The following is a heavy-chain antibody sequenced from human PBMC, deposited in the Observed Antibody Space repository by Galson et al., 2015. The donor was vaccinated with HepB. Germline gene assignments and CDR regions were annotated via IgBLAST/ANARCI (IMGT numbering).Heavy chain of an antibody. D-gene: IGHD2-2*03. V-gene: IGHV3-30*18. CDR2: ISYDGSTK. CDR3: AKDGYYYARDSFYGIDV. CDR1: GFSFKSYG. Sequence: SLRLSCAGPGFSFKSYGMHWVRQAPGKGLEWVAVISYDGSTKYYADSVKGRFTISRDNSKNTVSLQMNNLRAEDAAVFYCAKDGYYYARDSFYGIDVWGQGTTVIVSS. J-gene: IGHJ6*02.